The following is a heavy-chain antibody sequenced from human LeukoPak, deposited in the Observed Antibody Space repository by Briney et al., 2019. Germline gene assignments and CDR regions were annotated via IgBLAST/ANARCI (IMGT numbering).Heavy chain of an antibody. CDR2: ISSNGGST. D-gene: IGHD3-22*01. Sequence: PGGSLRLYCSASGFTFSSYAMHWVRQAPGKGLEYVSAISSNGGSTYYADSVKGRFTISRDNSKNTLYLQMSSLRAEDSAVYYCVKDLFYDSSGYKINYFDYWGQGTLVTVSS. CDR1: GFTFSSYA. CDR3: VKDLFYDSSGYKINYFDY. V-gene: IGHV3-64D*09. J-gene: IGHJ4*02.